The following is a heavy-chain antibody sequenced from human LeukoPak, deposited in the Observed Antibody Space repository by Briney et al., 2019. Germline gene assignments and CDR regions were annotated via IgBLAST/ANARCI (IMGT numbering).Heavy chain of an antibody. J-gene: IGHJ4*02. D-gene: IGHD2-15*01. Sequence: GSSVKVSCKASGGTFSSYAISWVRQAPGQGLEWMGRIIPIFGTANYAQKFQGRVTITTDESTSTAYMELSSLRSEDTAVYYCAREGCSGGSCNFDYSRQGTLVTVSS. CDR1: GGTFSSYA. CDR3: AREGCSGGSCNFDY. V-gene: IGHV1-69*05. CDR2: IIPIFGTA.